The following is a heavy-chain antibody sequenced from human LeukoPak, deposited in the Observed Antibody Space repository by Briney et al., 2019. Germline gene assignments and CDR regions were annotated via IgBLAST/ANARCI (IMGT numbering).Heavy chain of an antibody. D-gene: IGHD6-13*01. CDR3: ARGRDSSSWYNWFDP. Sequence: ASVKVSCKASGYTFTDYYIHWVRQAPGQGLEWMGWTNPNSGGTNYAHKFQGRVTMTRDTSVITAYMDLSRLRSDDTAVYYCARGRDSSSWYNWFDPWGQGTLVTVSS. J-gene: IGHJ5*02. V-gene: IGHV1-2*02. CDR2: TNPNSGGT. CDR1: GYTFTDYY.